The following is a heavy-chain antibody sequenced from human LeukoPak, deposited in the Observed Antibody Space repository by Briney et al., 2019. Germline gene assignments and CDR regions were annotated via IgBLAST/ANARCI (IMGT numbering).Heavy chain of an antibody. CDR2: ISWNRGSI. CDR1: GFTFDDYA. Sequence: SLRLSCAASGFTFDDYAMHWVRQAPGKGLEWVSDISWNRGSIGYADPVKGRFTISRANAKNSLYPQRNSLRAEDTALYYCAKEIHPIFMRGDAFDIWGQGTMVTVSS. J-gene: IGHJ3*02. V-gene: IGHV3-9*01. D-gene: IGHD3-9*01. CDR3: AKEIHPIFMRGDAFDI.